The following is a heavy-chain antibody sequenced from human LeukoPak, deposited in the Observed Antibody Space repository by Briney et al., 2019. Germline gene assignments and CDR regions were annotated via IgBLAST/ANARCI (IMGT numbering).Heavy chain of an antibody. CDR1: GYTFTGYY. CDR2: INPNSGGT. V-gene: IGHV1-2*04. CDR3: AKGGAAARVPLFDY. Sequence: ASVKVSCKASGYTFTGYYMHWVRQAPGQGLEWMGWINPNSGGTNYAQKFQGWVTMTRDTSISTAYMELSRLRSDDTAVYYCAKGGAAARVPLFDYWGQGTLVTVSS. D-gene: IGHD6-13*01. J-gene: IGHJ4*02.